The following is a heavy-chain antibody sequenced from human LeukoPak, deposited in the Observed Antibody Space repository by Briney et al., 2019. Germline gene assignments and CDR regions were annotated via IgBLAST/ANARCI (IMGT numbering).Heavy chain of an antibody. D-gene: IGHD1-26*01. CDR1: GGSISSSGYY. J-gene: IGHJ3*01. CDR2: IYYSGST. V-gene: IGHV4-39*07. Sequence: NPSETLSLTCTVSGGSISSSGYYWGWIRQPPGKGLEWIGSIYYSGSTYYNPSVRSRVTMSLDTSKNEFSLRLTSVSAADTAIYYCASDHFERESNGRYLVEAFDVWGQGTLVTVSS. CDR3: ASDHFERESNGRYLVEAFDV.